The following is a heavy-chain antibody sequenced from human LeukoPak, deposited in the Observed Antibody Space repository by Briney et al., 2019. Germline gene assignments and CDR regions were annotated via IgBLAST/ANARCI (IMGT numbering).Heavy chain of an antibody. V-gene: IGHV4-4*07. J-gene: IGHJ4*02. CDR1: GGSISTFY. CDR3: ARDPFGTDDY. Sequence: SETLSLTCTVSGGSISTFYWSWIRQPAGKALEWIGRIYTCGSTNYNPSLKSRVTISVDTSKNQFSLKLSSVTAADTAVYYCARDPFGTDDYWGQGTLVTVSS. D-gene: IGHD1-7*01. CDR2: IYTCGST.